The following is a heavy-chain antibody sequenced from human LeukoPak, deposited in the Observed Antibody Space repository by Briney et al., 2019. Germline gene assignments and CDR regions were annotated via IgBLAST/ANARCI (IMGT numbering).Heavy chain of an antibody. CDR1: GGSISSYY. Sequence: SETLSLTCTVSGGSISSYYWSWIRQPPGTGLEWIGSIFHSGSTYYTPSLKSRVTISVDTSKNQFSLRLSSVTAADTAVYYCARSYDSSGYYIFDLWGRGTLVTVSS. J-gene: IGHJ2*01. D-gene: IGHD3-22*01. V-gene: IGHV4-59*08. CDR3: ARSYDSSGYYIFDL. CDR2: IFHSGST.